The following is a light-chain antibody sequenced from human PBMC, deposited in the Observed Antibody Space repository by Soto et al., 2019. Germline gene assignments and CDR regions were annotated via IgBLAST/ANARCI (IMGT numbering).Light chain of an antibody. V-gene: IGKV3-15*01. CDR3: QQSRT. Sequence: VMTQSPATLSVSPGERATLSCRASQNVGGSVAWYQQKPGQAPRLLIYRASTRATGIPARFSGSGSGTEFTLTISSLQSEEFAIYYCQQSRTFAQGTKFEIK. CDR1: QNVGGS. J-gene: IGKJ2*01. CDR2: RAS.